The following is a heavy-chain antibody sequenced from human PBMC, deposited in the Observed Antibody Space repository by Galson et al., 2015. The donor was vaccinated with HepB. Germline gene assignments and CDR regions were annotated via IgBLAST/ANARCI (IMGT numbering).Heavy chain of an antibody. D-gene: IGHD3-10*01. J-gene: IGHJ3*02. CDR2: ISGSGANT. CDR1: GFTFSGYA. CDR3: AKDLTYYGWGIYKDAFDM. V-gene: IGHV3-23*01. Sequence: SLRLSCAASGFTFSGYAMSWVRQAPGKGLEWVSVISGSGANTYFADSVEGRFTISRDNSKNTLYLQMNSLRAEDTAVYYCAKDLTYYGWGIYKDAFDMWGQGTMVTVSS.